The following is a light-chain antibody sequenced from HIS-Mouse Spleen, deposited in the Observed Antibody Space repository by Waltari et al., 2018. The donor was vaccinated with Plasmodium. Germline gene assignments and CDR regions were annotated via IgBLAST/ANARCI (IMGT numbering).Light chain of an antibody. CDR1: KLGDKY. V-gene: IGLV3-1*01. CDR2: QDS. J-gene: IGLJ2*01. Sequence: SYELTQPPSVSVSPGQTASITCPGDKLGDKYACWYQPKPGQSPVLVIYQDSKRPSGTPERFSGSNSGNTATLTISGNQAKDEADYYCQAWDSSTVVFGGGTKLTVL. CDR3: QAWDSSTVV.